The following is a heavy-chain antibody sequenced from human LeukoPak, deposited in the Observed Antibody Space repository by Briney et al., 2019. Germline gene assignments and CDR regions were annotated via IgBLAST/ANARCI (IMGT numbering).Heavy chain of an antibody. Sequence: SETLSLTCAVYGGSFSGYYWSWIRQPPGKGLEWIGEINHSGSTNYNPSLKSRVTISLDTSKKQFSLKLTSVTAADTAVYYCARLARLASFRPLSPFDIWGQGTMVTVSS. J-gene: IGHJ3*02. CDR3: ARLARLASFRPLSPFDI. CDR2: INHSGST. D-gene: IGHD3-16*01. CDR1: GGSFSGYY. V-gene: IGHV4-34*01.